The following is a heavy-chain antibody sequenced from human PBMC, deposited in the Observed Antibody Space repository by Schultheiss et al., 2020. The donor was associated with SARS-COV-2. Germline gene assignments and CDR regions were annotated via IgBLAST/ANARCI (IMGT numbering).Heavy chain of an antibody. CDR1: GGSISSSSYY. Sequence: SETLSLTCTVSGGSISSSSYYWSWIRQPPGKGLEWIGYIYYSGSTNYNPSLKSRVTISVDTSKNQFSLKLSSVTAADTAVYYCARGEGWFEVRGVSNWFDPWGQGTLVTVSS. D-gene: IGHD3-10*01. J-gene: IGHJ5*02. CDR3: ARGEGWFEVRGVSNWFDP. V-gene: IGHV4-61*01. CDR2: IYYSGST.